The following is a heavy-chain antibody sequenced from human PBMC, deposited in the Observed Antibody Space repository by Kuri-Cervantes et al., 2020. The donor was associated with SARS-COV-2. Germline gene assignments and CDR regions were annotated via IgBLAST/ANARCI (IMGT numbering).Heavy chain of an antibody. Sequence: LSLTCVASGFAFSKYTMNWVRQAPGEALEWVSSISGSGSYKYYADSVKGRFTISRDNSKNTLYLQMNSLRAEDTAVYYCARDHQYYDFWSGYFGTEGNYYYYYMDVWGKGTTVTVSS. CDR1: GFAFSKYT. CDR2: ISGSGSYK. CDR3: ARDHQYYDFWSGYFGTEGNYYYYYMDV. J-gene: IGHJ6*03. V-gene: IGHV3-21*01. D-gene: IGHD3-3*01.